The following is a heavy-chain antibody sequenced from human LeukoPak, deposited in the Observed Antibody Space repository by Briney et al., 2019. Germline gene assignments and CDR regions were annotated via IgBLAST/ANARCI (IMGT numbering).Heavy chain of an antibody. V-gene: IGHV1-69*13. CDR3: ARDSGAYYDSSGYFGY. D-gene: IGHD3-22*01. CDR2: IIPIFGTA. J-gene: IGHJ4*02. CDR1: GGTFSSYA. Sequence: ASVKVSCKASGGTFSSYAISWVRQAPGQGLEWMGGIIPIFGTANYAQKFQGRVTITADESTSTAYMELSSLRSEDTAVYYCARDSGAYYDSSGYFGYWGQGTLVTVSS.